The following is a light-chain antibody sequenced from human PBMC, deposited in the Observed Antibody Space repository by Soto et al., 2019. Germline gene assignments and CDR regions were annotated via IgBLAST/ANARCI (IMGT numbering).Light chain of an antibody. V-gene: IGKV1-9*01. Sequence: DIQMTQSPSSLSASLGDRVTITCRASQDISSYLACYQQKPGKAPTLLIYAASTLQSGVPSRFSGSGFGTDFTLTISSLQAEDFASYYCQQLRSYPSTFGGGTKVDIK. CDR1: QDISSY. CDR3: QQLRSYPST. J-gene: IGKJ4*01. CDR2: AAS.